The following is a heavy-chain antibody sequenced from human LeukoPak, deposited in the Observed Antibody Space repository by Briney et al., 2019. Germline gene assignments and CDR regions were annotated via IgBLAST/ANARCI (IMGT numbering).Heavy chain of an antibody. D-gene: IGHD3-10*01. CDR1: GFTVSSNY. V-gene: IGHV3-66*01. J-gene: IGHJ4*02. Sequence: PGGSLRLSCAASGFTVSSNYMSWVRQAPGKGLEWVSVIYSGGSTYYADSVKGRFTISRDNSKNTLYLQMNSLRAEDTAVYFCARDSVATYYYGSGSYLSEYWGQGTLVTVSS. CDR2: IYSGGST. CDR3: ARDSVATYYYGSGSYLSEY.